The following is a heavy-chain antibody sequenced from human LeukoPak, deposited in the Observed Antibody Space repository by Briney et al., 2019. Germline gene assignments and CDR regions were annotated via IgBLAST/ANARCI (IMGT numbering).Heavy chain of an antibody. J-gene: IGHJ4*02. CDR2: MNPNSGGA. Sequence: ASVKLSCKASAYTFTDYYIHWVRQAPGQGLEWMGRMNPNSGGADYAPKFQGRVSMTRETSIKTAYVELTRLQSDDTAMYYCARVAYGNSATHFDYWGQGTLVTVSS. D-gene: IGHD4-23*01. V-gene: IGHV1-2*06. CDR1: AYTFTDYY. CDR3: ARVAYGNSATHFDY.